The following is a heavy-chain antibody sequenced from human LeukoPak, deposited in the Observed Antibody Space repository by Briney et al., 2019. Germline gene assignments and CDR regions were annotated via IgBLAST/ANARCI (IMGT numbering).Heavy chain of an antibody. V-gene: IGHV3-48*04. J-gene: IGHJ4*02. D-gene: IGHD1-7*01. Sequence: QTGGFLRLSCAASGFTFSSFSMNWVRQAPGKGLEWVSYIRSSGSGTDYTGSVKGRFTISRDNAKNSLYLQMNSLRAEDTAVYYCARMNYVSTGWGAPFDYWGQGTLVTVSS. CDR2: IRSSGSGT. CDR3: ARMNYVSTGWGAPFDY. CDR1: GFTFSSFS.